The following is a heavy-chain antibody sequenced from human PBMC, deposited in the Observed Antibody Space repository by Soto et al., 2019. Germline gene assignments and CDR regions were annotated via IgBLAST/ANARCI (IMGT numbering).Heavy chain of an antibody. V-gene: IGHV3-21*06. J-gene: IGHJ4*02. CDR3: ARESADLTSNFDY. CDR2: LSSTTNYI. Sequence: EVQLVESGGGLVKPGGSLRLSCAASGFTFTRYSMNWVRQAPGTGLEWVSSLSSTTNYIYYGDSMKGRCTISRDNDKNSLYLEMNSLRAEDTAVYYCARESADLTSNFDYWGQGTLGTVSS. CDR1: GFTFTRYS.